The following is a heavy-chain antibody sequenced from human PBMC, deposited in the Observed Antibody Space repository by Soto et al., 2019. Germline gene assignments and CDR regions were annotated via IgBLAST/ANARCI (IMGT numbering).Heavy chain of an antibody. CDR2: IVVGSGNT. V-gene: IGHV1-58*01. J-gene: IGHJ4*02. CDR3: AADSAPIAVAVDVQFDY. Sequence: GASVTVSCQAAGFTFTSSAVQWVRQARGQRLEWIGWIVVGSGNTNYAQKFQERVTITRDMSTSTAYMELSSLRSEDTAVYYCAADSAPIAVAVDVQFDYWGQGTLVTVSS. CDR1: GFTFTSSA. D-gene: IGHD6-19*01.